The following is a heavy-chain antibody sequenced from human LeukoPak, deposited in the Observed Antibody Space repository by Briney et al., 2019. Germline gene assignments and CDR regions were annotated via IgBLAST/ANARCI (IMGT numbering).Heavy chain of an antibody. CDR1: GFTFSSYG. CDR3: AKDGYGSGSSNYFDY. Sequence: PGRSLRLSCAASGFTFSSYGMHWVRQAPGKGLEWVAVISYDGSNKYYADSVKGRFTISRDNSKNTLYLQMNSLRAEDTAVYYCAKDGYGSGSSNYFDYWGQGALVTVSP. V-gene: IGHV3-30*18. CDR2: ISYDGSNK. D-gene: IGHD3-10*01. J-gene: IGHJ4*02.